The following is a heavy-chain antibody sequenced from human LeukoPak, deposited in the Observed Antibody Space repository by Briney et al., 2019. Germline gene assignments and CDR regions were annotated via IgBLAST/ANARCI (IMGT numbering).Heavy chain of an antibody. J-gene: IGHJ4*02. CDR1: GSTFSSYG. D-gene: IGHD5-18*01. CDR2: ISYDGSNK. CDR3: AKDRQLWNYYFDY. Sequence: GGSLRLSCAASGSTFSSYGMHWVRQAPGKGLEWVAVISYDGSNKYYADSVKGRFTISRDNSKNTLYLQMNSLRAEDTAVYYCAKDRQLWNYYFDYWGQGTLVTVSS. V-gene: IGHV3-30*18.